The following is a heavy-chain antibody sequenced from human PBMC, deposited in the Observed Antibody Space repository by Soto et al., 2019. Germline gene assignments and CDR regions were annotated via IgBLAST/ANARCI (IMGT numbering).Heavy chain of an antibody. CDR1: GFTFGENT. CDR3: ARREYWSGSSSFDY. Sequence: GGSLRLSCTASGFTFGENTMSWVRQALGKGLEWVGFIRGKAYGGTTAYAASVKGRFTISRDDSKSIAYLQMNSLKTEDTAVYYCARREYWSGSSSFDYWGQGTLVTVSS. V-gene: IGHV3-49*04. J-gene: IGHJ4*02. D-gene: IGHD3-3*01. CDR2: IRGKAYGGTT.